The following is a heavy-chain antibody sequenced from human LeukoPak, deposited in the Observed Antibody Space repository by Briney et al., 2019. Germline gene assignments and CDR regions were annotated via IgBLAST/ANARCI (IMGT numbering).Heavy chain of an antibody. CDR2: IRYDGSNK. Sequence: GGSLRLSCAASGFTFSSYGMHWVRQAPGKGLEWVAFIRYDGSNKYYADSVEGRFTISRDNSKNTLYLQMNSLRAEDTAVYYCAKERRYCSSISCSGYYMDVWGKGTTVTVSS. D-gene: IGHD2-2*01. V-gene: IGHV3-30*02. CDR3: AKERRYCSSISCSGYYMDV. J-gene: IGHJ6*03. CDR1: GFTFSSYG.